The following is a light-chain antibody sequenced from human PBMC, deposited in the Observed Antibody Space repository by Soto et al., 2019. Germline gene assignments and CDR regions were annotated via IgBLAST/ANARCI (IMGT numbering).Light chain of an antibody. J-gene: IGLJ1*01. CDR2: DVN. CDR1: SSDVGGYNH. CDR3: SSYTCSSTYV. Sequence: QSALTQPASVSGSPGQSITISCTGTSSDVGGYNHVSWFQQHPGKAPKLMIYDVNSRPSGVSNRFSGSKSGNTASLTISGLQAEDEADYYCSSYTCSSTYVFGTGTKLTVL. V-gene: IGLV2-14*01.